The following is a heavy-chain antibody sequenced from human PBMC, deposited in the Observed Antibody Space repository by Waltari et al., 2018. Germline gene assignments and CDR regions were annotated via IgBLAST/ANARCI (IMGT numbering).Heavy chain of an antibody. J-gene: IGHJ4*02. CDR3: ARYYFGSGSSHFDY. V-gene: IGHV4-39*01. CDR2: IYYRGNT. Sequence: QLQLQESGPGLVKPSETLSLTCTVPGGSISRGTSYWAWVRQPPGKGPEWIGKIYYRGNTYYRQSLKSRVTISVDTSKNQFSLKLSSVTAADTAVYYCARYYFGSGSSHFDYWGQGTLLTVSS. D-gene: IGHD3-10*01. CDR1: GGSISRGTSY.